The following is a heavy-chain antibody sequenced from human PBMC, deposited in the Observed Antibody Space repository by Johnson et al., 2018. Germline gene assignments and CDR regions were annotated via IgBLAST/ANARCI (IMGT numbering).Heavy chain of an antibody. D-gene: IGHD2-2*01. CDR3: ARPEDDATGYFQH. Sequence: QVQLVESGGGVVQHGRSLRLSCAASGFTFSSYGMHWVRQAPGKGLEWVAVIWYDGSNKYYADNVKGRFTISRDNSKNTRSLQVNRLRAEDTAVYYCARPEDDATGYFQHWGQGTLVTVSS. J-gene: IGHJ1*01. CDR2: IWYDGSNK. CDR1: GFTFSSYG. V-gene: IGHV3-33*01.